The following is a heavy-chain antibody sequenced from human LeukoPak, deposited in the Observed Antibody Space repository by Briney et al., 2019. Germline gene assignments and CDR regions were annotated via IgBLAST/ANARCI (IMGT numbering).Heavy chain of an antibody. D-gene: IGHD2-2*01. CDR3: SGRDSSRSPRAY. Sequence: GGSLRLSCAASGLTFTDFWMNWVRLAPGRGLERVANIKPDGSEKYYVDSVKGRFAISRDNAKNEVYLEMNSLRAEDTGVYYCSGRDSSRSPRAYWGQGTLVSVSS. CDR2: IKPDGSEK. J-gene: IGHJ4*02. CDR1: GLTFTDFW. V-gene: IGHV3-7*01.